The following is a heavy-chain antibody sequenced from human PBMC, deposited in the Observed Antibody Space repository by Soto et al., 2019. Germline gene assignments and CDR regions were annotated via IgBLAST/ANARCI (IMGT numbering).Heavy chain of an antibody. Sequence: ASVKVSCKASGYTFTSYAMHWVRQAPGQRLEWMGWINAGNGNTKYSQKFQGRVTITRDTSASTAYMELSSLRSEDTAVYYCARAVITIFGVVNWAPDYWGQGTLVTVSS. CDR2: INAGNGNT. CDR3: ARAVITIFGVVNWAPDY. J-gene: IGHJ4*02. V-gene: IGHV1-3*01. CDR1: GYTFTSYA. D-gene: IGHD3-3*01.